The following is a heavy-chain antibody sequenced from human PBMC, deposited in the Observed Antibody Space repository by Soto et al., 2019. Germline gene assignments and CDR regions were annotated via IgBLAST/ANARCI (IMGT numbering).Heavy chain of an antibody. CDR1: GDSISSANW. Sequence: QVQLQESGPGLVKPSETLSLTCGVSGDSISSANWWQWVRQPPGKGREGIGEIHHSGTTNYNPSLKSRVAISVDKSKNVFSLKLNSMTAADTGLYYCARVRQGCSAASCYLDPWGQGTLVAVSS. J-gene: IGHJ5*02. V-gene: IGHV4-4*02. CDR3: ARVRQGCSAASCYLDP. D-gene: IGHD2-2*01. CDR2: IHHSGTT.